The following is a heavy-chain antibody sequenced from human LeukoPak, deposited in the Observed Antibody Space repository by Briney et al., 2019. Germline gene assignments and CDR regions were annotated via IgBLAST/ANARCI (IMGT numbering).Heavy chain of an antibody. Sequence: SETLSLTCTVSGGSISSYYWSWIRQPPGKGLEWIGYIYYSGSTYYNPSLKSRVTISVDTSKNQFSLKLSSVTAADTAVYYCARAGHSSSWYSLDYWGQGTLVTVSS. CDR1: GGSISSYY. V-gene: IGHV4-59*08. J-gene: IGHJ4*02. D-gene: IGHD6-13*01. CDR3: ARAGHSSSWYSLDY. CDR2: IYYSGST.